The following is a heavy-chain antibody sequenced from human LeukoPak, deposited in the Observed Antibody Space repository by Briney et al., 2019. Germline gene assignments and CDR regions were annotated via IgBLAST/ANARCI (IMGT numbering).Heavy chain of an antibody. V-gene: IGHV3-49*04. D-gene: IGHD6-19*01. Sequence: PGGSLRLSCTASGFTSGDYAMSWVRQAPGKGLEWVGFIRSKAYGGTTECAASVKGRFTISRDDSKSIAYLQMNSLKTEDTAVYYCTRVRYSSGWYFDYWGQGTLVTVSS. CDR1: GFTSGDYA. J-gene: IGHJ4*02. CDR2: IRSKAYGGTT. CDR3: TRVRYSSGWYFDY.